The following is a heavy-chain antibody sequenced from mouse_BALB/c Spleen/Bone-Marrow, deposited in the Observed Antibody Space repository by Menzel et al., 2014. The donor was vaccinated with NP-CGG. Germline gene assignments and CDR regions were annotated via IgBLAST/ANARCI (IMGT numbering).Heavy chain of an antibody. J-gene: IGHJ1*01. Sequence: EVKVEESGGGLVQPGGSLRLSCATSGFTFTDYYMSWVRQPPGKALEWLVFIRNKANGYTTEYSASVKGLFTISRDNSQSILYLQMNNLRAEDSADYYCARDINYGNYWYFDGWGAGTTVTVSS. V-gene: IGHV7-3*02. CDR1: GFTFTDYY. D-gene: IGHD2-1*01. CDR2: IRNKANGYTT. CDR3: ARDINYGNYWYFDG.